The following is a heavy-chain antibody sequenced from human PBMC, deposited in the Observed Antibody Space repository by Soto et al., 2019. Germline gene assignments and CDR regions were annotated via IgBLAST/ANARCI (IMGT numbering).Heavy chain of an antibody. Sequence: SETLSLTCTVSGGSISSYYWSWIRQPPGKGLEWIGYIYYSGSTNYNPSLKSRVTISVDTSKNQFSLKLSSVTAADTAVYYCALLDWNYVPSYMDVWGQGTTVPVSS. J-gene: IGHJ6*03. V-gene: IGHV4-59*01. CDR2: IYYSGST. CDR3: ALLDWNYVPSYMDV. D-gene: IGHD1-7*01. CDR1: GGSISSYY.